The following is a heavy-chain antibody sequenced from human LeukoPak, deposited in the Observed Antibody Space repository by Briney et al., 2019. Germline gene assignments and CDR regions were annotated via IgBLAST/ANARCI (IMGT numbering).Heavy chain of an antibody. CDR1: GFTFSDYY. CDR2: ISSSSSYT. J-gene: IGHJ4*02. V-gene: IGHV3-11*05. D-gene: IGHD3-10*01. CDR3: ARELGDGSGSSDY. Sequence: GGSLRLFCAASGFTFSDYYMSWIRQAPGKGLEWVSYISSSSSYTNYADSVKGRFTISRDNAKNSLYLQMNSLRAEDTAVYYCARELGDGSGSSDYWGQGTLVTVSS.